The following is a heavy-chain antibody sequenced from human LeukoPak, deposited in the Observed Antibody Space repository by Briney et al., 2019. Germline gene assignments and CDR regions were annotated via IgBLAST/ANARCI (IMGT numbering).Heavy chain of an antibody. J-gene: IGHJ6*03. Sequence: GGSLRLSCAASGFIFSDYYMTWIRQAPGKGLEWVVCIAVRGDTILYADSLKGRFTIPRDSAKTCLYLQMNSLRAEDSAVYYCAREDNVWNLLYNYYMDVWGKGTTVTVSS. CDR2: IAVRGDTI. D-gene: IGHD1-1*01. CDR3: AREDNVWNLLYNYYMDV. CDR1: GFIFSDYY. V-gene: IGHV3-11*01.